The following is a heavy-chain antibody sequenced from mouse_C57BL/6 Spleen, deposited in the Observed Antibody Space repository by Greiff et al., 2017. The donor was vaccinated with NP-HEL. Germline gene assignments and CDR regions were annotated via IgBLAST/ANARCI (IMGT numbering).Heavy chain of an antibody. Sequence: VQLQQSGAELVRPGASVTLSCKASGYTFTDYEMHWVKQTPVHGLEWIGAIDPETGGTAYNQKVKGKAILTADKSSSTAYMALRSLTSEDSAVYYCTRSTSYYGSSDYWGQGTTLTVSS. J-gene: IGHJ2*01. D-gene: IGHD1-1*01. CDR3: TRSTSYYGSSDY. CDR1: GYTFTDYE. V-gene: IGHV1-15*01. CDR2: IDPETGGT.